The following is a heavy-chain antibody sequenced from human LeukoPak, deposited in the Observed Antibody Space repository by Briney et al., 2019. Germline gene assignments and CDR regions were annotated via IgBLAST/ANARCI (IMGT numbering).Heavy chain of an antibody. Sequence: SETLSLTCTVSGGSVSNDNSYWGWIRQSPGKGLEWIGSLSYSGSTYYNPSLKSRLTISVDTSRNQFSLKLSSVTASDTAVYYCATRYGSGTYPRYYFDSWGQGTLVTVSS. J-gene: IGHJ4*02. V-gene: IGHV4-39*01. CDR2: LSYSGST. CDR1: GGSVSNDNSY. CDR3: ATRYGSGTYPRYYFDS. D-gene: IGHD3-10*01.